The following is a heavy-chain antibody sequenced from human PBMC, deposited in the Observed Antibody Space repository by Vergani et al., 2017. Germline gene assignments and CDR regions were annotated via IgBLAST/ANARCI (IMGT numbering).Heavy chain of an antibody. CDR2: ISTYNGNT. V-gene: IGHV1-18*01. Sequence: QVQLVQSGAEVKKPGASVKVSCKASGYTFTSYDISWVRQAPGQGLEWVGWISTYNGNTNYAQKLQGRVTMTTDTSTSTAYMELRSLRSDDTAVYYCASGVRDQTGSNWFDPWGQGTLVTVSS. CDR1: GYTFTSYD. CDR3: ASGVRDQTGSNWFDP. D-gene: IGHD3-10*01. J-gene: IGHJ5*02.